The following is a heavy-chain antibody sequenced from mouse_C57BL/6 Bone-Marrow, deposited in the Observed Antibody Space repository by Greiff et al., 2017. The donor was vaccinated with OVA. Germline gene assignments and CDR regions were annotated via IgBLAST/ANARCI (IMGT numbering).Heavy chain of an antibody. Sequence: QVQLQQPGAELVRPGSSVKLSCKASGYTFTSYWMDWVKQRPGQGLEWIGNIYPSDSETHYNQKFKDKATLTVDKSSSTAYMQLSSLTSEDSAVYYCARAGDGYYFDCWGQGTTLTVSS. CDR2: IYPSDSET. CDR3: ARAGDGYYFDC. V-gene: IGHV1-61*01. J-gene: IGHJ2*01. D-gene: IGHD2-3*01. CDR1: GYTFTSYW.